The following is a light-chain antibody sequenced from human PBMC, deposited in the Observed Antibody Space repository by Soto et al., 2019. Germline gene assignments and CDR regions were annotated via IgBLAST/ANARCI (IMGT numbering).Light chain of an antibody. Sequence: EIVLTQSPGTLSLSPGERGTLSCRASQSVSSSYLAWYQQKPGQAPRLLIYGASSRATGIPDRFSGSGPGTDFSLTISRVEPEDFAVYYCQQYGRSLTFGGGTKVEIK. V-gene: IGKV3-20*01. J-gene: IGKJ4*01. CDR1: QSVSSSY. CDR2: GAS. CDR3: QQYGRSLT.